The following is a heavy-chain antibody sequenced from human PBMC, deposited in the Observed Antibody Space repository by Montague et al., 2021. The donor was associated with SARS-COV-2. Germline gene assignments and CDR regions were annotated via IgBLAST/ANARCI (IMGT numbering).Heavy chain of an antibody. V-gene: IGHV1-8*01. CDR1: GYTFTSYD. Sequence: SVKVSCKASGYTFTSYDINWVRQATGQGLEWMGWMNPNSGNTGYAQKFQGRVTMTRNTSISTAYMELSSLRSEGTAVYYCARAQYYYDSSGYYPAYWGQGTLVTVSS. CDR2: MNPNSGNT. J-gene: IGHJ4*02. CDR3: ARAQYYYDSSGYYPAY. D-gene: IGHD3-22*01.